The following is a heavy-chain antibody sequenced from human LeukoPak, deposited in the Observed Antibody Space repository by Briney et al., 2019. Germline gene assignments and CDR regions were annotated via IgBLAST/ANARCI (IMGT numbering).Heavy chain of an antibody. Sequence: GGSLRLSCAASGFTFSSFAMSWVRQAPGKGLDWVSVIYSGGSTYYADSVKGRFTISRDNSKNTLYLQMNSLRAEDTAVYYCTTHLFFCRSASCYVLDAFDIRGQGTVVTVSS. CDR3: TTHLFFCRSASCYVLDAFDI. V-gene: IGHV3-66*02. D-gene: IGHD2-2*01. J-gene: IGHJ3*02. CDR2: IYSGGST. CDR1: GFTFSSFA.